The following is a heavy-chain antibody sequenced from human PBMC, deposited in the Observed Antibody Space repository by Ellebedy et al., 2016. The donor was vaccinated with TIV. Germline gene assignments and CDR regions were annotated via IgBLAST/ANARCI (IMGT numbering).Heavy chain of an antibody. V-gene: IGHV3-48*04. CDR1: GFTFSSYS. D-gene: IGHD3-10*01. CDR3: ARDMAPYGSGSYYKFRGAFDI. CDR2: ISSSSSTI. Sequence: GESLKISCAASGFTFSSYSMNWVRQAPGKGLEWVSYISSSSSTIYYADSVKGRFTISRDNAKNSLYLQMNSLRAEDTAVYYCARDMAPYGSGSYYKFRGAFDIWGQGTMVTVSS. J-gene: IGHJ3*02.